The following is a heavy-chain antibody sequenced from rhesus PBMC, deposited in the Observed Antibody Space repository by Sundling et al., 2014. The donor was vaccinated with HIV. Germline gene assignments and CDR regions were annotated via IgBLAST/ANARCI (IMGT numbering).Heavy chain of an antibody. CDR2: IDSAGNST. CDR1: GFTFSNYW. CDR3: ARDTPDY. V-gene: IGHV3-28*02. Sequence: EVQLVESGGGLAKPGGSLRLSCAASGFTFSNYWMYWVRQAPGKGLKWISAIDSAGNSTYYADSVKGRFTISRENAKNTLYLQMDSLRAEDTAVYYCARDTPDYWGQGVLVTVSS. J-gene: IGHJ4*01.